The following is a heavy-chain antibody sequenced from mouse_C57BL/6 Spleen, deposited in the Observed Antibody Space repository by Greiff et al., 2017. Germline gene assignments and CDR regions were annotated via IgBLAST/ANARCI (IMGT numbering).Heavy chain of an antibody. CDR1: GYTFTSYW. V-gene: IGHV1-5*01. J-gene: IGHJ3*01. CDR2: VYPGNSDT. D-gene: IGHD2-1*01. CDR3: TALYYGEGTLAY. Sequence: VQLQQSGTVLARPGASVKMSCKTSGYTFTSYWMHWVKQRPGQGLEWIGAVYPGNSDTSYNQKFKGKAKLTAVTSASTAYMELSSLTNEDSAVYYCTALYYGEGTLAYWGQGTLVTVSA.